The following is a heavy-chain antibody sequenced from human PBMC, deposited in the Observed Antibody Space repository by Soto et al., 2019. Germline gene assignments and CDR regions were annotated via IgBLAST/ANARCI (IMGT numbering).Heavy chain of an antibody. D-gene: IGHD5-12*01. CDR2: TFYRSKWHY. Sequence: SQTLSLTCAISGDSVSSNSVAWSWIRQSPSRGLEWLGRTFYRSKWHYNYAVSVKSRITINPDTSKNQFSLQLNSVTPEDTAVYYCARGLARVYYYYGMDVWGQGTTVTVSS. CDR3: ARGLARVYYYYGMDV. J-gene: IGHJ6*02. V-gene: IGHV6-1*01. CDR1: GDSVSSNSVA.